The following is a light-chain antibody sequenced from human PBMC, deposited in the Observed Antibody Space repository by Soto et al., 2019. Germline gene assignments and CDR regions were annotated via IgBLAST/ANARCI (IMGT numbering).Light chain of an antibody. J-gene: IGKJ2*02. CDR2: AAY. CDR1: QSIDTY. Sequence: DIQMTQSPSSLSASVGDRVTITCRTSQSIDTYLNWYQQKPGKAPKLLIYAAYSLQRGVPSRFRGSGFWTDFTLTIRSLQPEDGGNYHCQQSHSKPRTFGQGTKLEIK. V-gene: IGKV1-39*01. CDR3: QQSHSKPRT.